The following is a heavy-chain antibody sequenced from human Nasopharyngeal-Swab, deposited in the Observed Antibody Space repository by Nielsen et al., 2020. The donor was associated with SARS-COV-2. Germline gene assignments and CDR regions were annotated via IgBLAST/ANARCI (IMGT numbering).Heavy chain of an antibody. D-gene: IGHD6-25*01. CDR1: GFTFSSYA. Sequence: GESLKISCAASGFTFSSYAMCWVRQAPGKRLEWVSAISGSGGSTYYADSVKGRFTISRDNSKNTLYLQMNSLRAEDTAVYYFAKGGYLKAANAFDIWVQVTMVTVSS. CDR2: ISGSGGST. CDR3: AKGGYLKAANAFDI. J-gene: IGHJ3*02. V-gene: IGHV3-23*01.